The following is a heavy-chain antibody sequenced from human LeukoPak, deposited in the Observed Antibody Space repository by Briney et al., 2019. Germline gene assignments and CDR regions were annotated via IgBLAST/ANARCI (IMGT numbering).Heavy chain of an antibody. J-gene: IGHJ3*02. CDR3: AKYYYDSSGPTQAFDI. V-gene: IGHV3-7*01. CDR2: IKQDGSEK. CDR1: GFTFSSYW. D-gene: IGHD3-22*01. Sequence: GGSLRLSCAASGFTFSSYWMSWVRQAPGKGLEWVANIKQDGSEKYYVDSVKGRFTISRDNAKNSLYLQMNSLRAEDTAVYYCAKYYYDSSGPTQAFDIWGQGTMVTVSS.